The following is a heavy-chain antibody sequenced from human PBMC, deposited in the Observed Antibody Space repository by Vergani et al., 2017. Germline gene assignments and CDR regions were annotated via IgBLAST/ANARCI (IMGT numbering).Heavy chain of an antibody. CDR3: ARVDTQVPATSHFYYMDV. D-gene: IGHD6-25*01. CDR1: GGSISSGDHC. J-gene: IGHJ6*03. Sequence: QVQLQESGPGLVKPSQTLSLTCAVSGGSISSGDHCWTWIRQRPGKGLEWIGYIFYSGTTYDNPSLRSRLTISVDTSHNQFSLKLRSVTAADTAVYYCARVDTQVPATSHFYYMDVWGKGTTVVVSS. CDR2: IFYSGTT. V-gene: IGHV4-31*11.